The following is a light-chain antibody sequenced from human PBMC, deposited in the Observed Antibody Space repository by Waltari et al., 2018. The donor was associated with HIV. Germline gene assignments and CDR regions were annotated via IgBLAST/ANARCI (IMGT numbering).Light chain of an antibody. J-gene: IGKJ2*01. CDR1: PSLLHSNGYNY. Sequence: IVLPQSPLSLPVTPGEPASISSRSSPSLLHSNGYNYLDWYLQKPGQSPQLLVDVGSNRASGVPDRFSGSGSGTDFTLKISRVEAEDVGVYYCMQALQTPQYTFGQGTKLEIK. CDR2: VGS. CDR3: MQALQTPQYT. V-gene: IGKV2-28*01.